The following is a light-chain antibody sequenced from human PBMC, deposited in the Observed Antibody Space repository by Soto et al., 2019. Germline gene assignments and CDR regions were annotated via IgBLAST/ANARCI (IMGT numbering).Light chain of an antibody. J-gene: IGKJ4*01. CDR2: GAS. CDR3: QQYSSLPLT. V-gene: IGKV3-20*01. CDR1: QSVSSNY. Sequence: EIVLTQSPGTLSLSPGERATLSCRASQSVSSNYLAWYQQKPGQAPRLLIYGASSRATGIPDRFSGSGSGIDFTLTISRLEPEDFAMYYCQQYSSLPLTFGGGTKMEI.